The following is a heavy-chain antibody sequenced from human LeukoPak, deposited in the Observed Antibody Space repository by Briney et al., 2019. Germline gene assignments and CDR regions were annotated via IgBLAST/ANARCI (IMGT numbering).Heavy chain of an antibody. CDR3: ARVSVTTVTTDFDY. D-gene: IGHD4-11*01. CDR2: IIPILGIA. J-gene: IGHJ4*02. Sequence: ASVKVSCKASGGTFSSYAISWVRQAPGQGLEWMGRIIPILGIANYAQKFQGRVTITADKSTGTAYMELSSLRSEDTAVYYCARVSVTTVTTDFDYWGQGTLVTVSS. V-gene: IGHV1-69*04. CDR1: GGTFSSYA.